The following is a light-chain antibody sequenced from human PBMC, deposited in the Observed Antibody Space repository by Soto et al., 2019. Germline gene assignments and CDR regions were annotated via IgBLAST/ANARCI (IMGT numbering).Light chain of an antibody. CDR2: GAS. Sequence: EIVRTQSPGTLSLSPGERATISCRASQVIGSRYLAWYHQKSGQAPRLLIYGASSRATGIPDRFSGSGSGTDFTLTISRLEREDFGVYYFQQFNIWLHMLSFGGGTKLE. CDR3: QQFNIWLHMLS. V-gene: IGKV3-20*01. CDR1: QVIGSRY. J-gene: IGKJ4*01.